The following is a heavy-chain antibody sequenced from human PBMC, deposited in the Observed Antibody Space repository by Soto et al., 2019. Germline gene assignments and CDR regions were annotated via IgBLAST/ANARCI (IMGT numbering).Heavy chain of an antibody. CDR1: GYPFTSYY. CDR3: ARDSAQRYSSGVETFDP. D-gene: IGHD6-19*01. J-gene: IGHJ5*02. CDR2: INPSGGST. V-gene: IGHV1-46*01. Sequence: GASVKVSFKASGYPFTSYYMHLVRQAPGQGLEWMGIINPSGGSTSYAQKFQGRVTMTRDTSTSTVYMELSSLRSEDTAVYYCARDSAQRYSSGVETFDPWGQGTMVTVSS.